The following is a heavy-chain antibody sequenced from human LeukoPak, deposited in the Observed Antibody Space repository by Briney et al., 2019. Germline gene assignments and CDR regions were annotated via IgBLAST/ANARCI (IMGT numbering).Heavy chain of an antibody. CDR3: ARIMTTVTTVEY. D-gene: IGHD4-17*01. Sequence: GGSLRLSRVASGFPFSTYSVNWVRPAPGRGLEWVSYISSSSSAVYYADSVKGRFTISRDNAKNSLYRQMNTLRAEDTAVYYCARIMTTVTTVEYWGQGTLVTVSS. CDR1: GFPFSTYS. CDR2: ISSSSSAV. V-gene: IGHV3-48*01. J-gene: IGHJ4*02.